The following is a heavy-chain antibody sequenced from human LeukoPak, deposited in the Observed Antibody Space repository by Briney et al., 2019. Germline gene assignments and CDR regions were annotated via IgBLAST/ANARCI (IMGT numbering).Heavy chain of an antibody. CDR1: GFTFRSYG. J-gene: IGHJ4*02. CDR3: AREGPRGNSQFDY. V-gene: IGHV3-33*01. Sequence: PGGSLRLSCAASGFTFRSYGMHWVRQAPGKGLDWVAIIWYDGSNKYYADSVKGRFIISKDNSKNTLYLQMNSLRAEDTAVYYCAREGPRGNSQFDYWGQGTLVAVSS. D-gene: IGHD2/OR15-2a*01. CDR2: IWYDGSNK.